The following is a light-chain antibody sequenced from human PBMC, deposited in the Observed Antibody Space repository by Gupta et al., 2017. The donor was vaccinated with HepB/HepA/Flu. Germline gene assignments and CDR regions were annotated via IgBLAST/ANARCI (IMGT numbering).Light chain of an antibody. CDR3: QQYNISPPGA. V-gene: IGKV3-20*01. J-gene: IGKJ3*01. Sequence: IVLTQSPGTLSLSPGERATLSCTASQSVSSSYLAWYQQKPGQAPRLLIYGTSTRATGIPDRFSGSGSGTDFTLSISRLEPEDFAVYYCQQYNISPPGAFGPGTKVDIK. CDR1: QSVSSSY. CDR2: GTS.